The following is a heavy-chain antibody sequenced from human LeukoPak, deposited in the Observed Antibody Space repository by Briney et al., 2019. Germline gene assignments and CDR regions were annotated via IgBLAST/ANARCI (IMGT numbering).Heavy chain of an antibody. J-gene: IGHJ4*02. CDR3: ARGGSYSVY. D-gene: IGHD1-26*01. V-gene: IGHV3-7*04. Sequence: GGSLRLSCAASGFTFSGYWMSWVRQTPGKGLGWVANIKPDGSEKYYVDSVKGRFTISRDNAKNSLYLQMNSLRAEDTAVYYCARGGSYSVYWGQGTLVTVSS. CDR2: IKPDGSEK. CDR1: GFTFSGYW.